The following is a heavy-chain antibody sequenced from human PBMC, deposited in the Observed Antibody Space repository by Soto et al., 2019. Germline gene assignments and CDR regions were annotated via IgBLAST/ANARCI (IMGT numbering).Heavy chain of an antibody. CDR3: AHTIIAAAGTDMKGYNWFDP. J-gene: IGHJ5*02. CDR2: IYWDDDK. Sequence: QITLKESGPTLVKPTQTLTLTCTFSGFSLSTSGVGVGWIRQPPGKALEWLALIYWDDDKRYSPSLKSRLTITKDTSKNQVVLTMTNMDPVDTATYYCAHTIIAAAGTDMKGYNWFDPWGQGTLVTVSS. V-gene: IGHV2-5*02. CDR1: GFSLSTSGVG. D-gene: IGHD6-13*01.